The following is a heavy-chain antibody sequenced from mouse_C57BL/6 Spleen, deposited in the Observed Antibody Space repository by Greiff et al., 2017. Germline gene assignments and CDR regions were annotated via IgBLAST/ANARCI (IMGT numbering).Heavy chain of an antibody. CDR3: ARSLRSGYFDV. D-gene: IGHD1-1*01. CDR2: IDPSDSYT. J-gene: IGHJ1*03. V-gene: IGHV1-69*01. CDR1: GYTFTSYW. Sequence: QVQLQQPGAELVMPGASVKLSCKASGYTFTSYWMHWVKQRPGQGLEWIGEIDPSDSYTNYNQKFKGKSTVTVDKSSSTAYMQLISLTSEDSAVYYCARSLRSGYFDVWGTGTTVTVSS.